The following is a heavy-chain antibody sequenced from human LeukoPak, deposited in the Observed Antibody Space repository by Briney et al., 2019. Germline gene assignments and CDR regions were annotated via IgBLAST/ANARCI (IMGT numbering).Heavy chain of an antibody. D-gene: IGHD2/OR15-2a*01. CDR1: GYPLSDLS. Sequence: ASVKVSCKVSGYPLSDLSIHWVRRAPGKGPEWIGGSDPEDGEPVYVQKLQGRVTMTEDTSTDTAYMELSSLRSADTAVYYCATVWPRLNSAFDAQFDYWGQGTLVTVSS. CDR2: SDPEDGEP. J-gene: IGHJ4*02. CDR3: ATVWPRLNSAFDAQFDY. V-gene: IGHV1-24*01.